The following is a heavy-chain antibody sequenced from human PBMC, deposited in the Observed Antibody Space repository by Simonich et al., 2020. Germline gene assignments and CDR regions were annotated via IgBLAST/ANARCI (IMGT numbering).Heavy chain of an antibody. V-gene: IGHV4-34*01. D-gene: IGHD1-1*01. J-gene: IGHJ3*02. CDR1: GGSFSGYY. Sequence: QVQLQQWGAGLLKPSETLSLTCAVYGGSFSGYYWSWIRQPPGKGLEWIGEINHSGSTNYNPSLKSRVTISVDTANNQFTLKRSSGTAADTAVYYCARGKGWKNAFDIWGQGTMVTVSS. CDR3: ARGKGWKNAFDI. CDR2: INHSGST.